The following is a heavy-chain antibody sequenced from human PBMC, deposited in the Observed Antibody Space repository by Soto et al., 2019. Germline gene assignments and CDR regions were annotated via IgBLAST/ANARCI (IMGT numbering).Heavy chain of an antibody. J-gene: IGHJ4*02. V-gene: IGHV1-3*05. D-gene: IGHD2-21*02. CDR2: INAGNGNT. Sequence: QVQLVQSGAEEKKPGASVKVSCKASGYTFTSYAMHWVRQAPGQRLEWMGWINAGNGNTKYSQKFHGRGTSTRDTSASTAYMELSSLRSEDTAVYYCARSIVVVTALDYWGQGTLVTVSS. CDR3: ARSIVVVTALDY. CDR1: GYTFTSYA.